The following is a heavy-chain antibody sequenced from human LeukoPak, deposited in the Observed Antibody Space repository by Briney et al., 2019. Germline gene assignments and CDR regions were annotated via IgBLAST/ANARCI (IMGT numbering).Heavy chain of an antibody. Sequence: PGGSLRLSCAASGFTFSSYSMNWVRQAPGKGLEWVSSISSSSYIYYADSVKGRFTISRDNAKNSLYLQMNSLRAEDTAVYYCARDSSGWEGFDYWGQGTLVTVSS. D-gene: IGHD6-19*01. CDR3: ARDSSGWEGFDY. V-gene: IGHV3-21*01. J-gene: IGHJ4*02. CDR2: ISSSSYI. CDR1: GFTFSSYS.